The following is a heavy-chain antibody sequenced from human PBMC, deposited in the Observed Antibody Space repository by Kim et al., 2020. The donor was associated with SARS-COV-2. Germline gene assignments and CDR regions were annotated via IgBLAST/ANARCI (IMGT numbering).Heavy chain of an antibody. V-gene: IGHV1-2*06. J-gene: IGHJ4*02. D-gene: IGHD3-22*01. Sequence: ASVKVSCKASGYTFTGYYMHWVRQAPGQGLEWMGRINPNSGGTNYAQKFQGRVTMTRDTSISTAYMELSRLRSDDTAVYYCARVAQGYYDSSGLFDYWGQGTLVTVSS. CDR2: INPNSGGT. CDR1: GYTFTGYY. CDR3: ARVAQGYYDSSGLFDY.